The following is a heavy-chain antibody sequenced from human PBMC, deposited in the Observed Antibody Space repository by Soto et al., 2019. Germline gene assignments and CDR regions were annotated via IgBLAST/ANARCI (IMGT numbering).Heavy chain of an antibody. CDR3: ARQLRGELSFFGIDP. CDR2: IYYSGST. Sequence: ETLSLTCTVSGGSIGSGYYYWSWIRQPPGKGLEWIGCIYYSGSTYYNPSLKSRVTISVDTSKNQFSLKLSSVTAAVTAVYYCARQLRGELSFFGIDPWGQGTLVTVSS. D-gene: IGHD3-16*02. V-gene: IGHV4-39*01. CDR1: GGSIGSGYYY. J-gene: IGHJ5*02.